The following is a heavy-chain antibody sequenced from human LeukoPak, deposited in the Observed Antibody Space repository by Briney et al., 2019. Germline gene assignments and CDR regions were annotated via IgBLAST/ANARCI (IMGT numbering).Heavy chain of an antibody. V-gene: IGHV3-11*01. CDR3: ARDRYCSGGSCYDSVAGPIDY. D-gene: IGHD2-15*01. Sequence: GGSLRLSCAASGFTFSDYYMSWIRQAPGKGLEWVSYISSSGSTIYYADSVKGRFTISRDKAKNSLYLQMNSLRAEDTAVYYCARDRYCSGGSCYDSVAGPIDYWGQGTLVTVSS. CDR2: ISSSGSTI. J-gene: IGHJ4*02. CDR1: GFTFSDYY.